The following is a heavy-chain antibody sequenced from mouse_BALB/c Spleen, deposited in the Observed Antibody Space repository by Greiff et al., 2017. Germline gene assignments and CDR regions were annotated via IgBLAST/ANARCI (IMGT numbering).Heavy chain of an antibody. J-gene: IGHJ2*01. CDR1: GFTFSNYW. Sequence: EVKVEESGGGLVQPGGSMKLSCVASGFTFSNYWMNWVRQSPEKGLEWVAEIRLKSNNYATHYAESVKGRFTISRDDSKSSVYLQMNNLRAEDTGIYYCTRDYGSSYFDYWGQGTTLTVSS. D-gene: IGHD1-1*01. V-gene: IGHV6-6*02. CDR3: TRDYGSSYFDY. CDR2: IRLKSNNYAT.